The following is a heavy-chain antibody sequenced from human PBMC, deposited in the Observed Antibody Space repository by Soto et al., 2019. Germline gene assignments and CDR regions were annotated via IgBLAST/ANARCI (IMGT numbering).Heavy chain of an antibody. Sequence: EVQLLESGGGLVHPLGSLRLSCSGSGFNFNNHVINWVRQAPGKGLEWVAAISNSDDVGFYADSVRGRFSVTRDRSTNTLHLQMDYLQVADTGIYYCAKTVGATKLEDHWGKGTLVTASS. D-gene: IGHD1-26*01. CDR1: GFNFNNHV. CDR2: ISNSDDVG. V-gene: IGHV3-23*01. J-gene: IGHJ4*02. CDR3: AKTVGATKLEDH.